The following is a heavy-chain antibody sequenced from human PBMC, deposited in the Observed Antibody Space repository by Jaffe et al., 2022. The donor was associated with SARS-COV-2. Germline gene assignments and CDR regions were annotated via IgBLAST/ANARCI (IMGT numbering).Heavy chain of an antibody. CDR3: AKEVWPLLRGGIDY. D-gene: IGHD3-16*01. J-gene: IGHJ4*02. CDR1: GFTFSSYG. Sequence: QVQLVESGGGVVQPGRSLRLSCAASGFTFSSYGMHWVRQAPGKGLEWVAVISYDGSNKYYADSVKGRFTISRDNSKNTLYLQMNSLRAEDTAVYYCAKEVWPLLRGGIDYWGQGTLVTVSS. V-gene: IGHV3-30*18. CDR2: ISYDGSNK.